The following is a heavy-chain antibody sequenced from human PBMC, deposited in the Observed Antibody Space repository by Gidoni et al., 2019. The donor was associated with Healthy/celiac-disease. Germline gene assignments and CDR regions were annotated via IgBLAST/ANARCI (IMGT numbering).Heavy chain of an antibody. V-gene: IGHV1-24*01. J-gene: IGHJ3*02. D-gene: IGHD3-16*02. Sequence: QVQLVQSGAEVKKPGASVKVSCTVSGYTLTELSMHWVRQAPGKGLEWMGGFDPEDGETIYAQKFQGRVTMTEDTSTDTAYMELSSLRSEDTAVYYCATELIPSGELSQAFDIWGQGTMVTVSS. CDR1: GYTLTELS. CDR2: FDPEDGET. CDR3: ATELIPSGELSQAFDI.